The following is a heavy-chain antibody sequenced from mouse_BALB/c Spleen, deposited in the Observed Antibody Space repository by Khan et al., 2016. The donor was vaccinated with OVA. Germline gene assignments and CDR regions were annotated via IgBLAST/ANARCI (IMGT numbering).Heavy chain of an antibody. J-gene: IGHJ3*01. Sequence: VQLQQPGPGLVQPSQSLSITCTVSGFSLITYGVHWVRQSPGKGLEWLGVIWSDGSTDYNAAFISRLIITKDNSKSQVFFKMNSLQADDTAIYYCARNSYRYDFTYWGRGTLVTVSA. CDR1: GFSLITYG. CDR2: IWSDGST. D-gene: IGHD2-12*01. V-gene: IGHV2-4-1*01. CDR3: ARNSYRYDFTY.